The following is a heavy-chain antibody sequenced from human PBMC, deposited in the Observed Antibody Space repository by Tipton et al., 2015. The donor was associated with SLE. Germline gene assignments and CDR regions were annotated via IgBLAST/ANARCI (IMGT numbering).Heavy chain of an antibody. D-gene: IGHD3-10*01. CDR3: ARTEQGTGSYYRLVFEI. Sequence: TLSLTCAVSGGSISSSNWWSWVRQPPGKGLEWIGEINHSGSTNYSPSLKSRVSISIDTSKKQFSLKLSSVTAADTAVYYCARTEQGTGSYYRLVFEIWGQGTLVTVSS. CDR2: INHSGST. V-gene: IGHV4-4*02. J-gene: IGHJ4*02. CDR1: GGSISSSNW.